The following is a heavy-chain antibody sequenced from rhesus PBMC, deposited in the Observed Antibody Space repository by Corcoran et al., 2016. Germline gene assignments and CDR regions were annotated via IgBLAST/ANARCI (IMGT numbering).Heavy chain of an antibody. CDR2: INGNSGTT. CDR3: ARQEVVVTKGFDL. CDR1: GGSFSSYW. D-gene: IGHD3-16*01. V-gene: IGHV4-80*01. Sequence: QAQLQASGPGLVKPSETLSLTCAVPGGSFSSYWWSWSRQPPGMGLEWIGEINGNSGTTSYNPSLESRVTISKDASKDHVSLNLKSVTAADTAVYYCARQEVVVTKGFDLWSQGILVTVSS. J-gene: IGHJ4*01.